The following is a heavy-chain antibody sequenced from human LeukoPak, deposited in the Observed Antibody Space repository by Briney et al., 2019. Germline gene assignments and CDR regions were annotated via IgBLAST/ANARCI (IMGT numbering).Heavy chain of an antibody. CDR2: ISSSSSYI. V-gene: IGHV3-21*01. CDR1: GFTFSSYS. Sequence: GGSLRLSCAASGFTFSSYSMNWVRQAPGKGLEWVSSISSSSSYIYCADSVKGRFTISRDNAKNSLYLQMNSLRAEDTAVYYCARGGNYYDSNAFDIWGQGTMVTVSS. D-gene: IGHD3-22*01. CDR3: ARGGNYYDSNAFDI. J-gene: IGHJ3*02.